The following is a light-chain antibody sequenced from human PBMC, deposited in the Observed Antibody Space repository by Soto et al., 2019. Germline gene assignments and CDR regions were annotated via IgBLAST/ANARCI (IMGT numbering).Light chain of an antibody. CDR2: DVT. Sequence: QSVLTKPRSVTGSPGESVAISCTGTSSDVGTYNFVSWYQQHPGKAPELMIYDVTKRPSGVPDRFSGSKSGNTASLTISGLQAEDEADYYCCSYAGDYTYVFGTGTKVTVL. CDR1: SSDVGTYNF. V-gene: IGLV2-11*01. J-gene: IGLJ1*01. CDR3: CSYAGDYTYV.